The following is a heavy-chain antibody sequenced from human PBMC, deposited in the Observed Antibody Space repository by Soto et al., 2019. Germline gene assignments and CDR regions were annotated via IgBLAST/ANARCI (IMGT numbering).Heavy chain of an antibody. CDR1: GYTFTGYY. V-gene: IGHV1-2*02. CDR2: INPNSGGT. CDR3: ARDFHSLNNRNSFDP. D-gene: IGHD1-7*01. Sequence: GASVKVCCKASGYTFTGYYMHWVRQAPGQGLEWMGWINPNSGGTNYAQKVQFSVTVTRGTSMSAAYWELSRLRCDDTAVYYWARDFHSLNNRNSFDPWGQGTLVTVSS. J-gene: IGHJ5*02.